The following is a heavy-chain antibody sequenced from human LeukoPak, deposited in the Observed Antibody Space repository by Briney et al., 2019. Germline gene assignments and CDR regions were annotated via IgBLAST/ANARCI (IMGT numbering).Heavy chain of an antibody. D-gene: IGHD1-26*01. Sequence: KPGESLKISCKGSGYSFTSYWIGWVRQMPGKGLEWMGIIYPGDSDTRYSPSFQGQVTISADKSISTAYLQWSSLKASDTAMYHCARHLVAATGAFDIWGQGTMVTVSS. V-gene: IGHV5-51*01. CDR1: GYSFTSYW. CDR3: ARHLVAATGAFDI. J-gene: IGHJ3*02. CDR2: IYPGDSDT.